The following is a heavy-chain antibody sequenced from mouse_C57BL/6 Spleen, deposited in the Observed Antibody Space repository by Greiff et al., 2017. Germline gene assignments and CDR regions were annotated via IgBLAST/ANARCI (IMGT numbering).Heavy chain of an antibody. D-gene: IGHD2-4*01. V-gene: IGHV5-4*01. J-gene: IGHJ3*01. CDR2: ISDGGSYT. CDR3: ARAENYDYDGSWFAY. CDR1: GFTFSSYA. Sequence: EVQVVESGGGLVKPGGSLKLSCAASGFTFSSYAMSWVRQTPEKRLEWVATISDGGSYTFYPDNVKGRFTISRDNAKNNLYLQMSHLKSEDTAMYYCARAENYDYDGSWFAYWGQGTLVTVSA.